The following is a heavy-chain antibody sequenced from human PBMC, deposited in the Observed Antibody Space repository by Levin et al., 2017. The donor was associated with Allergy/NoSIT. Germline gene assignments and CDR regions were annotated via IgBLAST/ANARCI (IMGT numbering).Heavy chain of an antibody. CDR3: ATGGEAVAGTISWFDP. CDR1: GYTLTELS. D-gene: IGHD6-19*01. V-gene: IGHV1-24*01. Sequence: ASVKVSCKVSGYTLTELSMHWVRQAPGKGLEWMGGFDPEDGETIYAQKFQGRVTMTEDTSTDTAYMELSSLRSEDTAVYYCATGGEAVAGTISWFDPWGQGTLVTVSS. J-gene: IGHJ5*02. CDR2: FDPEDGET.